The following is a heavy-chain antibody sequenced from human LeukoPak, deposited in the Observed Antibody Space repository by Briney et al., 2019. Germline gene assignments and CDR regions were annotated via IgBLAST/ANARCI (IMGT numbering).Heavy chain of an antibody. CDR3: ARDFGWDSSGYYGLQAFDI. CDR2: INPNSGGT. CDR1: GYTFTGYY. V-gene: IGHV1-2*02. Sequence: ASVKVSCKASGYTFTGYYMHWVRQAPGQGLEWMGWINPNSGGTNYAQKFQGRVTMTRDTSISTAYMELGRLRSDDTAVYYCARDFGWDSSGYYGLQAFDIWGQGTMVTVSS. J-gene: IGHJ3*02. D-gene: IGHD3-22*01.